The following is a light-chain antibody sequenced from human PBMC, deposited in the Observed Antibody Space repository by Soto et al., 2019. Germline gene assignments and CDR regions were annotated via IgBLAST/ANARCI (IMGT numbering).Light chain of an antibody. V-gene: IGKV3-15*01. J-gene: IGKJ4*01. Sequence: EVVMTQSPATLSVSPGEIATLSCRASQRVSSNLAWYQQIPGQTPRLLIYGVSTRASGIPARFSGSGSGTEVTLTSSSLQSADSAVYYGQQYKNLLALTFGGGTKVEIK. CDR3: QQYKNLLALT. CDR1: QRVSSN. CDR2: GVS.